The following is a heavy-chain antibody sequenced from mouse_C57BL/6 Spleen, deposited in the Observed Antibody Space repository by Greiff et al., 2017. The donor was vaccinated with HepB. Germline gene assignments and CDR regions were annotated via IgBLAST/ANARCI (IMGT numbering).Heavy chain of an antibody. V-gene: IGHV1-47*01. CDR1: GYTFTTYP. D-gene: IGHD2-5*01. Sequence: QVQLQQSGAELVKPGASVKMSCKASGYTFTTYPIEWMKQNHGKSLEWIGNFHPYNDDTKYNEKFKGKATLTVEKSSSTVYLELSRLTSDDSAVYYCARKTYYSNYDWYFDVWGTGTTVTVSS. CDR2: FHPYNDDT. J-gene: IGHJ1*03. CDR3: ARKTYYSNYDWYFDV.